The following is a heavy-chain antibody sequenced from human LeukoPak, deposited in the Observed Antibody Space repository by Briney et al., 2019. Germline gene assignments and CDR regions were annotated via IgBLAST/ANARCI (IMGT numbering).Heavy chain of an antibody. V-gene: IGHV4-59*01. CDR1: GGSISSYY. CDR2: IYYSGST. D-gene: IGHD3-10*01. J-gene: IGHJ4*02. CDR3: ARSYYYGSGSYYLPDY. Sequence: SETLSLTCTVSGGSISSYYWSWIRQPPGKGLEWIGYIYYSGSTNYNPSLKSRVTISVDTSKNQFSLKLSSVTAADTAVYYCARSYYYGSGSYYLPDYWGQGTLVTVSS.